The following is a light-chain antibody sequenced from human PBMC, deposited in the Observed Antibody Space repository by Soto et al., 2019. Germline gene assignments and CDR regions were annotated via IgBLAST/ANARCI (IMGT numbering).Light chain of an antibody. CDR3: QQLKSYPLT. J-gene: IGKJ4*01. CDR1: QGIYSY. CDR2: TAS. V-gene: IGKV1-9*01. Sequence: DIQLTQSPSFLSASVGDRVTITCRASQGIYSYLAWYQQQPGKAPKLLIYTASTLQSGVPSRFSGSGSGTEFALTLSSLQPEDFATYYCQQLKSYPLTFGGGTKVEIK.